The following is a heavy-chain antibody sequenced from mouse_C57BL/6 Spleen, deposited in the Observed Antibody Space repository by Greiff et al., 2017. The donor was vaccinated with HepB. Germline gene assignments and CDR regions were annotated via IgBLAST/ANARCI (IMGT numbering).Heavy chain of an antibody. J-gene: IGHJ2*01. D-gene: IGHD2-4*01. CDR1: GYSITSGYY. CDR3: ARGGYYDYGGYFDY. CDR2: ISYDGSN. V-gene: IGHV3-6*01. Sequence: DVKLQESGPGLVKPSQSLSLTCSVTGYSITSGYYWNWIRQFPGNKLEWMGYISYDGSNNYNPSLKNRISITRDTSKNQFFLKLNSVTTEDTATYYCARGGYYDYGGYFDYWGQGTTLTVSS.